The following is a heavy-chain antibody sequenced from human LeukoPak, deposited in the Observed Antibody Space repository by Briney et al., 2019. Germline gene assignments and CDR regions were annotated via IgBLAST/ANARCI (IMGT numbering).Heavy chain of an antibody. J-gene: IGHJ4*02. CDR1: GFTFSSYS. CDR2: ISTSSTTI. V-gene: IGHV3-48*01. D-gene: IGHD5-18*01. CDR3: ARDSSYAFDY. Sequence: PGGSLRLSCAASGFTFSSYSMNWVRQAPGKGLEWVSYISTSSTTIDYADSVKGRSTISRDNAKNSLYLQMDSLRAEDTAVYYCARDSSYAFDYWGQGTLVTVSS.